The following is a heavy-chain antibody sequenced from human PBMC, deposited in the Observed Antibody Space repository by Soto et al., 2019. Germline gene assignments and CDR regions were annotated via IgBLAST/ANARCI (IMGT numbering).Heavy chain of an antibody. V-gene: IGHV3-23*01. D-gene: IGHD4-17*01. CDR2: ISGSGDAT. CDR1: GFTFSSYA. J-gene: IGHJ6*02. Sequence: GGSLRLSCAASGFTFSSYAMSWVRQAPGKGLEWVSAISGSGDATYYADSVKGRFSISRDNSKNTLFLQMNSLRADDTAVYYCARGDYPLPYYYYGLDVWGLGTTVTVSS. CDR3: ARGDYPLPYYYYGLDV.